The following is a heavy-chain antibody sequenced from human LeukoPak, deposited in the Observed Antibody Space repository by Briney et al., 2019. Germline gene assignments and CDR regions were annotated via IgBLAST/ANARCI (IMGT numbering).Heavy chain of an antibody. CDR2: IYHSGST. CDR1: GGSFSDYY. D-gene: IGHD1-14*01. CDR3: ARQGNTTSLFDC. V-gene: IGHV4-34*01. J-gene: IGHJ4*02. Sequence: PSESLSLTCAVYGGSFSDYYWSWIRQPPGKGLEWIGEIYHSGSTKYNPSLKSRVTMSVDTSKNQFSLKLNSVTAADTAVYYCARQGNTTSLFDCWGQGTLVTVSS.